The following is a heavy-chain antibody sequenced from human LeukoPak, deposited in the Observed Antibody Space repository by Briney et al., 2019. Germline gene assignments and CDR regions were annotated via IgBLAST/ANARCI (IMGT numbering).Heavy chain of an antibody. V-gene: IGHV3-7*01. CDR3: AGQRLAYYYDSSGYNWFDP. Sequence: GGSLRLSCAASGFTFSSYWMSWVRQAPGKWLEWVANIKQDGSEKYYVDSVKGRFTISRDNAKNSLYLQMNSLRAEDTAVYYCAGQRLAYYYDSSGYNWFDPWGQGTLVTVSS. J-gene: IGHJ5*02. CDR2: IKQDGSEK. D-gene: IGHD3-22*01. CDR1: GFTFSSYW.